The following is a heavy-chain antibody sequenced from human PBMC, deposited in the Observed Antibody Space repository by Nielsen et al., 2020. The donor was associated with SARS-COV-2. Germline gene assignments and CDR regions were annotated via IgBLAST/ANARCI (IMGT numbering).Heavy chain of an antibody. D-gene: IGHD4/OR15-4a*01. CDR1: GFTFSSYA. V-gene: IGHV3-30-3*02. J-gene: IGHJ3*02. Sequence: GGSLRLSCAASGFTFSSYAMHWVRQAPGKGLEWVAVISYDGSNKYYADSVKGRFTISRGNSKNTVYLQMHSLRAEDTALYYCAKENFESTDYGEDAFDIWGQGTLVTVSS. CDR3: AKENFESTDYGEDAFDI. CDR2: ISYDGSNK.